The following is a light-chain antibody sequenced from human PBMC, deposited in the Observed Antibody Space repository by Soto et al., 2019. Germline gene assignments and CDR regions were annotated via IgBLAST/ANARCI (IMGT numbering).Light chain of an antibody. J-gene: IGKJ1*01. Sequence: IVLTQSPATLSLYPGQRATLSCRASQSVSDYLAWYQQKPGQAPRLLIYDASNRATGIPARFSGSGSGADFTLTISNLEPEDFAVYYCQQRSNWPWTFGQGTKVEIK. CDR3: QQRSNWPWT. CDR2: DAS. V-gene: IGKV3-11*01. CDR1: QSVSDY.